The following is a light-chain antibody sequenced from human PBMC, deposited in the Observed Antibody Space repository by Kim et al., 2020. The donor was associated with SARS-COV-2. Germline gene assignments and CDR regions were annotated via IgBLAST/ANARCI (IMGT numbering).Light chain of an antibody. CDR2: KIS. V-gene: IGKV2-30*02. Sequence: DVVLTQSPLSLPVTLGHPASISCRSSQGLVHSDGNTYLNWFHQRPGQSPRRLIYKISNRDSGVPDRFSGSGSGTDFTLEISRVGAEDIGVYYCMQGAHWPYTFGRGTKLEI. CDR3: MQGAHWPYT. J-gene: IGKJ2*01. CDR1: QGLVHSDGNTY.